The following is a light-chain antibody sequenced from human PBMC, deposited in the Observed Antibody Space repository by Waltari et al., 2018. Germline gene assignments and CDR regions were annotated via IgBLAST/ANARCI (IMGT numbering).Light chain of an antibody. Sequence: EVVLRQSPGILSLPPGGRATLSCRAGQRVSVNTLAWDQRNPGQAPRLLIYDATMRATAIPDRFSGSVSGTDFTLVITRLEPEDFGVYYCQQYGSAPYTFGQGNKLQIK. J-gene: IGKJ2*01. V-gene: IGKV3-20*01. CDR2: DAT. CDR3: QQYGSAPYT. CDR1: QRVSVNT.